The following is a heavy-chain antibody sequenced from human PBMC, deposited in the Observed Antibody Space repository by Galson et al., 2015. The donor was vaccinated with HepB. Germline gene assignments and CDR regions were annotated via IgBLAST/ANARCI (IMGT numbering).Heavy chain of an antibody. CDR2: IIPIFTVT. CDR1: GGPIGSYG. D-gene: IGHD3-22*01. Sequence: SVKVSCKASGGPIGSYGISWLRQAPGQGLEWVGGIIPIFTVTNYAQKFQGRVTITVDKSSGTAYMELRSLRSEDTAMYYCARCRNGYYQLTNSRFYYAMDVWGQGTQVTVSS. CDR3: ARCRNGYYQLTNSRFYYAMDV. V-gene: IGHV1-69*10. J-gene: IGHJ6*02.